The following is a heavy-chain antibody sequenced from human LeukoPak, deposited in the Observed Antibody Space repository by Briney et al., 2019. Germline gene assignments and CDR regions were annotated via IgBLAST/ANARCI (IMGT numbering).Heavy chain of an antibody. V-gene: IGHV1-69*05. CDR1: GGTFSSYA. CDR3: ASYYRQINMVRGVIIASPFGY. CDR2: IIPIFGTA. J-gene: IGHJ4*02. D-gene: IGHD3-10*01. Sequence: AVKVSCKASGGTFSSYAISWVRQAPGQGLEWMGGIIPIFGTANYAQKFQGRVTITTDESTSTAYMGLSSLRSEDTAVYYCASYYRQINMVRGVIIASPFGYWGQGTLVTVSS.